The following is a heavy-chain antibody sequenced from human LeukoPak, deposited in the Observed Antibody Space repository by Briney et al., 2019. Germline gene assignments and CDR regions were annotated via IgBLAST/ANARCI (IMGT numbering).Heavy chain of an antibody. D-gene: IGHD5-12*01. CDR1: GFTLGDYA. CDR2: IRRKAYGGTT. J-gene: IGHJ4*02. V-gene: IGHV3-49*03. Sequence: GGALRLSCTASGFTLGDYAMSWFRQAPGKGLEWVGFIRRKAYGGTTEYAASVKGRFTISRDDSKSIAYLQMNSLKAEDTAVYYCTREVVATTRRVIPYFDYWGQGTLVTVSS. CDR3: TREVVATTRRVIPYFDY.